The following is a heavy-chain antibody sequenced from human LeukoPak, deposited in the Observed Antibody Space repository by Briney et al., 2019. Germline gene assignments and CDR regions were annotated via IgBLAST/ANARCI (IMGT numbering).Heavy chain of an antibody. Sequence: GGSLRLSCAASGFTFSSYAMSWVRQAPGKGLEWVSAISGSGGSTYYADSVKGRFTISRDNSKNTLYLQMNSLRAEDTAVYCCAKKESSSSWYDYFDYWGQGTLVTVSS. CDR3: AKKESSSSWYDYFDY. J-gene: IGHJ4*02. D-gene: IGHD6-13*01. V-gene: IGHV3-23*01. CDR2: ISGSGGST. CDR1: GFTFSSYA.